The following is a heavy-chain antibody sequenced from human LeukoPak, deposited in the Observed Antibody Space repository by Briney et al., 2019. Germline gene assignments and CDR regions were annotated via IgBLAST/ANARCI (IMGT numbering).Heavy chain of an antibody. Sequence: GGSLRLSCADSGFSFSIYAMSWVRQAPGKGLEWVSLISSSGNNAYYADSVKGRFTISRDNSKNTLSLQMNSLRVEDTAIYYCAKDIQLSTWGLGTMVTVSS. CDR1: GFSFSIYA. CDR3: AKDIQLST. D-gene: IGHD5-24*01. CDR2: ISSSGNNA. V-gene: IGHV3-23*01. J-gene: IGHJ3*01.